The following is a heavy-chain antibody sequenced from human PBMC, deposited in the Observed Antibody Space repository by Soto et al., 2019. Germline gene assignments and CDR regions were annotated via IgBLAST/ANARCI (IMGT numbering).Heavy chain of an antibody. D-gene: IGHD2-2*01. CDR3: ARAPQLVAPAATGFDS. Sequence: EVQLLESGGDLVQPGGSLRLSCAASGFIFRDYAMSWVRQAPGKGLEWLSVISASAGSTYYADSVRGRFTISRDTAQNSLYLQMNSLRDEDTAVYYCARAPQLVAPAATGFDSWGQGTLVTVSS. CDR2: ISASAGST. J-gene: IGHJ4*02. CDR1: GFIFRDYA. V-gene: IGHV3-23*01.